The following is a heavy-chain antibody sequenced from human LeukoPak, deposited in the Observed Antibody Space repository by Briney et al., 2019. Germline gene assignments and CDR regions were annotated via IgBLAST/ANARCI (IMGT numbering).Heavy chain of an antibody. V-gene: IGHV5-51*01. D-gene: IGHD2-2*01. CDR3: ARGGPAYALDY. CDR1: GYSFINYW. Sequence: GKSLKISCKGSGYSFINYWIGWVRPMPGKGLEWMGIIYPADSVTIYSPSFQGQVTISDDKSIGTAYLQWSSLKASDTAIYYCARGGPAYALDYWGQGTLVTVSS. J-gene: IGHJ4*02. CDR2: IYPADSVT.